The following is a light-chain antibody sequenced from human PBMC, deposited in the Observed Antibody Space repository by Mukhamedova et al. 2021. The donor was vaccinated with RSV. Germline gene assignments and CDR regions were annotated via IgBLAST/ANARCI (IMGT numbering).Light chain of an antibody. CDR2: KAS. V-gene: IGKV1-5*03. Sequence: GDRVTITCRASQSISSWLAWYQQKPGKAPKLLIYKASSLESGVPSGLAGGGLGPELPLPIGSLQPEDFAPFSCHRINGNFRRFG. CDR1: QSISSW. J-gene: IGKJ1*01. CDR3: HRINGNFRR.